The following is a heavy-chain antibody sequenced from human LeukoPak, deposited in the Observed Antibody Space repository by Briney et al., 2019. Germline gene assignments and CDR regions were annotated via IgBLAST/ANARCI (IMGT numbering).Heavy chain of an antibody. D-gene: IGHD6-19*01. CDR3: ARSRAVEAAFDI. V-gene: IGHV3-30-3*01. J-gene: IGHJ3*02. CDR2: ISYDGSNK. CDR1: GFTFSSYA. Sequence: GRSLRLSCAASGFTFSSYAMHWVRQAPGKGLEWVAVISYDGSNKYYADSVKGRFTISRDNSWNTLYLQMNSLRAEDTAVYYCARSRAVEAAFDIWGQGTMVTVSS.